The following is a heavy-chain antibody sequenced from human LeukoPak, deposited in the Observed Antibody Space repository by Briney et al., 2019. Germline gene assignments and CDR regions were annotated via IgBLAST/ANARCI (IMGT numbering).Heavy chain of an antibody. CDR3: ARVGNGHFDY. V-gene: IGHV4-59*01. CDR2: VYYSGNT. D-gene: IGHD2-8*01. Sequence: SETLSLTCIVSGGAISSYYWSWIRQPPWKRLEWIGYVYYSGNTNYNPSLKSRVTISIDTSKNQFSLKLSSVTAADTAVYYCARVGNGHFDYWGQGTLVTVSS. J-gene: IGHJ4*02. CDR1: GGAISSYY.